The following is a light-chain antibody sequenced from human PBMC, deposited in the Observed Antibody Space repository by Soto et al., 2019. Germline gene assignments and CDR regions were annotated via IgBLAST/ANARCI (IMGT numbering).Light chain of an antibody. CDR1: QSVSSS. J-gene: IGKJ2*01. V-gene: IGKV3-11*01. Sequence: FVVTQSPDTLSLSPGETATLXXRASQSVSSSVAWYQHKPGQSPRLXXYSGYKRSPGIPARFSGSGSGTDFTLTISSLEPEDFAVYYCQQRTNWPPYTFGQGTKVEIK. CDR2: SGY. CDR3: QQRTNWPPYT.